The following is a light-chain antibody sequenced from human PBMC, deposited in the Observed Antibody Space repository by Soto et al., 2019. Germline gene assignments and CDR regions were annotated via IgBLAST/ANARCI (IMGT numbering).Light chain of an antibody. V-gene: IGKV3-20*01. CDR2: DAS. CDR1: QTVSSSY. CDR3: QQYGSSPIT. Sequence: EIVLTQSPGTLSLSPGERATLSCRASQTVSSSYLAWYQQKPGQAPRLLIYDASTRATVIPARFSGSGSGTEFTLTISRLEPEDFAVYYCQQYGSSPITFGQGTRLEIK. J-gene: IGKJ5*01.